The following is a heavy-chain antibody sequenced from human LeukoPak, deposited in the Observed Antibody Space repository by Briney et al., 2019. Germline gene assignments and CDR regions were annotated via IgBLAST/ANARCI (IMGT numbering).Heavy chain of an antibody. V-gene: IGHV4-59*01. Sequence: SETLSLTCTVSGGSISSYYWSWIRQPPGKGLEWIGYIYYSGSTNYNPSLKSRVTISVDTSKNQFSLKLSSVTAADTAVYYCARVGDGDYVNAFDIWGQGTMVTVSS. CDR3: ARVGDGDYVNAFDI. CDR1: GGSISSYY. J-gene: IGHJ3*02. D-gene: IGHD4-17*01. CDR2: IYYSGST.